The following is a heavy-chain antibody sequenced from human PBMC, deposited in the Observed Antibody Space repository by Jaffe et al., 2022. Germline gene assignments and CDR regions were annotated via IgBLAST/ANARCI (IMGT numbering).Heavy chain of an antibody. D-gene: IGHD3-22*01. CDR1: GFSLSTSGVG. V-gene: IGHV2-5*02. CDR3: ARSQDYYDSSGRHFDY. J-gene: IGHJ4*02. Sequence: QITLKESGPTLVKPTQTLTLTCTFSGFSLSTSGVGVGWIRQPPGKALEWLALIYWDDDKRYSPSLKSRLTITKDTSKNQVVLTMTNMDPVDTATYYCARSQDYYDSSGRHFDYWGQGTLVTVSS. CDR2: IYWDDDK.